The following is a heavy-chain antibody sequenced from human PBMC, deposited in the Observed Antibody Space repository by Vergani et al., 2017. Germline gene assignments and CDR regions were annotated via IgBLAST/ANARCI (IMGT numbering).Heavy chain of an antibody. V-gene: IGHV4-30-4*08. J-gene: IGHJ2*01. CDR3: ARDRSDYYDSSGYFRGWYFDL. D-gene: IGHD3-22*01. CDR2: IYYSGST. CDR1: VGSISSGDYY. Sequence: QVQLQESGPGLVKPSQTLSLTCTVSVGSISSGDYYWSWIRQPPGKGLEWIGYIYYSGSTYYNPSLKSRVTISVDTSKNQFSLKLSSVTAAATAVYYCARDRSDYYDSSGYFRGWYFDLWGRGTLVTVSS.